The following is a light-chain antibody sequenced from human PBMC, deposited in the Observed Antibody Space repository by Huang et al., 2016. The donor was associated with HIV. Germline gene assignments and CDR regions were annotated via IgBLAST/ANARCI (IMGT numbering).Light chain of an antibody. Sequence: DIVMTQSPDSLAVALGERVTINCKSSQTFCYSSNNETYVAGYQQRPRQPPRLLIHGAAARESGVPERFSGSGSETDFTLTISGLQAEDVAVYYCQQYYSTPTFGGGTKVEI. V-gene: IGKV4-1*01. J-gene: IGKJ4*01. CDR2: GAA. CDR3: QQYYSTPT. CDR1: QTFCYSSNNETY.